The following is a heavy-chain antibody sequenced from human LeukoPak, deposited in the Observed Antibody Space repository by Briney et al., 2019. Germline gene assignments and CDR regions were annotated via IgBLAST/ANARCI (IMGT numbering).Heavy chain of an antibody. CDR3: ARRDGGHYDILTGYYLYYYYMDV. D-gene: IGHD3-9*01. Sequence: GGSLRLSCAASGFTFSSYWMSWVRQAPGKGLEWVANIKEDGSEKYYVDSVKGRFTISRDNAKNSLYLQMNSLRAEDMAVYYCARRDGGHYDILTGYYLYYYYMDVWGKGTTVTVSS. CDR1: GFTFSSYW. J-gene: IGHJ6*03. CDR2: IKEDGSEK. V-gene: IGHV3-7*01.